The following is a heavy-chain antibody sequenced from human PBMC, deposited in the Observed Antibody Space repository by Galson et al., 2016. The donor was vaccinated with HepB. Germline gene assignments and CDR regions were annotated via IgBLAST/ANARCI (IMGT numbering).Heavy chain of an antibody. CDR1: GFTFSSFA. CDR2: ISGSGGDT. D-gene: IGHD4-17*01. CDR3: VKSGDDNGDPNDAFNI. Sequence: SLRLSCAASGFTFSSFAMSWVRQAPGTGLEWVSTISGSGGDTYYADSVKGRFTISRDNSKNIVYRHMKNLRAEGTAIYFCVKSGDDNGDPNDAFNIWGQGTLITVSS. J-gene: IGHJ3*02. V-gene: IGHV3-23*01.